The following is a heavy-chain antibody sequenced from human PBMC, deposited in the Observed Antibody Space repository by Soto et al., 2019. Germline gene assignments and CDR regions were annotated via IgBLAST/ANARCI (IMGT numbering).Heavy chain of an antibody. CDR1: GYTFTSYA. Sequence: GASVKVSCKASGYTFTSYAMHWVRQAPGQGLEWMGWINPNSGGTNYAQKFQGWVTMTRDTSISTAYMELSRLRSDDTAVYYCARARGTVTLDYWGQGTLVTVSS. J-gene: IGHJ4*02. V-gene: IGHV1-2*04. CDR2: INPNSGGT. CDR3: ARARGTVTLDY. D-gene: IGHD4-17*01.